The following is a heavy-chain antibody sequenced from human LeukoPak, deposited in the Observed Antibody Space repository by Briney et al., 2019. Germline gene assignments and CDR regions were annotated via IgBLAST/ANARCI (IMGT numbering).Heavy chain of an antibody. J-gene: IGHJ4*02. CDR3: AKARYDFWSGYPRYYFDY. Sequence: GGSLRLSCAASGFTFSSYAMSWVRQAPGKGLEWVSAIIGSGGSTYYADSVKGRFTISRDNSKNTLYLQMNSLRAEDTAVYYCAKARYDFWSGYPRYYFDYWGQGTLVTVSS. CDR1: GFTFSSYA. V-gene: IGHV3-23*01. D-gene: IGHD3-3*01. CDR2: IIGSGGST.